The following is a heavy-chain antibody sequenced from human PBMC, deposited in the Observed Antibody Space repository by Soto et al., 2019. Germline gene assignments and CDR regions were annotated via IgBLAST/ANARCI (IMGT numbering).Heavy chain of an antibody. V-gene: IGHV3-11*01. Sequence: QVQLVESGGGLVKPGGSLRLSCAASGFTFSDYYMSWIRQAPGKGLEWVSYISSSGSTIYYADSVKGRFTISRDNAKNSLYLQMNSLRAEDTAVYYCEATMRHYYYYYMDVWGKGTTVTVSS. CDR3: EATMRHYYYYYMDV. CDR2: ISSSGSTI. CDR1: GFTFSDYY. D-gene: IGHD5-12*01. J-gene: IGHJ6*03.